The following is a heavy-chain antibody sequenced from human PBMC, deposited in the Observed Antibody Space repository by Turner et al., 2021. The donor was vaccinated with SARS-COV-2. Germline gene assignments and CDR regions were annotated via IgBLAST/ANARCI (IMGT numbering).Heavy chain of an antibody. CDR3: AKESGSYYYYYYGMDV. D-gene: IGHD1-26*01. Sequence: VQLVASGGGLVKPGGSLRLSCAASGFTFSSYSMNWVRQAPGKGLEWVAVISYDGSDKYYADSVKGRFTISRDNSKNTLYLQMNSLRAEDTAVYYCAKESGSYYYYYYGMDVWGQGTTVTVSS. J-gene: IGHJ6*02. CDR2: ISYDGSDK. CDR1: GFTFSSYS. V-gene: IGHV3-30*18.